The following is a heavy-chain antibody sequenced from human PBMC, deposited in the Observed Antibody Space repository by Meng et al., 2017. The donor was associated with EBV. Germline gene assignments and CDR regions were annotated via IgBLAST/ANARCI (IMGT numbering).Heavy chain of an antibody. CDR2: INPNSCGT. J-gene: IGHJ5*02. D-gene: IGHD6-13*01. CDR3: AKGADLAAAGTFWFDP. CDR1: GYTFTGYY. V-gene: IGHV1-2*06. Sequence: VQSGAAVKKPGAAVKVSCKASGYTFTGYYMHWVRQAPGQGLEWMGRINPNSCGTNYAQKFQGRVTMTRDTSISTAYMELSRLRSDDTAVYYCAKGADLAAAGTFWFDPWGQGTLVTVSS.